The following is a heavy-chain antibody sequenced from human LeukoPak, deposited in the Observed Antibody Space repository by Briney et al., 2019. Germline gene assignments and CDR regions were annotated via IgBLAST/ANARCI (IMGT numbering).Heavy chain of an antibody. Sequence: GGSLRLSCAASGFTFSSYAISWVRHAPGKGLEWVSAISGSGGSTYYADSVKGRFTISRDNSKNTLYLQMNSLRAEDTAVYYCAKEGSRYDILTGYPIDYWGQGTLVTVSS. CDR3: AKEGSRYDILTGYPIDY. CDR1: GFTFSSYA. CDR2: ISGSGGST. J-gene: IGHJ4*02. V-gene: IGHV3-23*01. D-gene: IGHD3-9*01.